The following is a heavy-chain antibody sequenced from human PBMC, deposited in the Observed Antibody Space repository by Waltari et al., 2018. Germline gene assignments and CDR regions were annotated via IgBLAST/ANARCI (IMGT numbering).Heavy chain of an antibody. CDR3: ASARLYCSGTGCQDAFDI. CDR2: TSSAATT. V-gene: IGHV3-53*01. CDR1: GFIVSSNS. D-gene: IGHD2-2*01. Sequence: EVQLVQSGGGLIQPGGSLRLSCTASGFIVSSNSLTWVRQAPGKGLEWVSLTSSAATTDYAESVKGRFSISKDNSKNTLYLQMNTLRDEDTAVYYCASARLYCSGTGCQDAFDIWGQGTMVTVSS. J-gene: IGHJ3*02.